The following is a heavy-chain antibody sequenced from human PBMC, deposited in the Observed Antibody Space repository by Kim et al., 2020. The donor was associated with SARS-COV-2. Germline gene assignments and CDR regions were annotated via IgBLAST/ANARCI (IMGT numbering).Heavy chain of an antibody. D-gene: IGHD3-16*01. CDR2: ISWNSGSI. CDR1: GFTFDDYA. J-gene: IGHJ4*02. V-gene: IGHV3-9*01. CDR3: AKDIRRYAVYYFDY. Sequence: GGSLRLSCAASGFTFDDYALHWVRQAPGKGLEWVSGISWNSGSIGYADSVKGRFTISRDNAKNSLYLQMNSLRAEDTALYYCAKDIRRYAVYYFDYWGQG.